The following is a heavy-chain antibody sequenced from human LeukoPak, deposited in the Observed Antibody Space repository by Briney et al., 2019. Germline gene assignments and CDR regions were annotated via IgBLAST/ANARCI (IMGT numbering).Heavy chain of an antibody. CDR3: ARVEAMVYYYYYGMDV. J-gene: IGHJ6*02. CDR1: GYTFTGYY. D-gene: IGHD5-18*01. CDR2: INPNSGGT. V-gene: IGHV1-2*02. Sequence: GASVKVSCKASGYTFTGYYMHWVRQAPGQGLEWMGWINPNSGGTNYAQKFQGRVTMTRDTSISTAYMELSRLRSDDTAVYYCARVEAMVYYYYYGMDVWGQGGTVSVSS.